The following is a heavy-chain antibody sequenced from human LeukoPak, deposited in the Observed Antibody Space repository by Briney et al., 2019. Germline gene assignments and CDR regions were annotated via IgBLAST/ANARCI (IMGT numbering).Heavy chain of an antibody. CDR3: ARARVGAPSDY. Sequence: SETLSLTCTVSGGSISSGSYYWSWIRQPAGKGLEWIGRIYTSGSTNYNPSLKSRVTISVDTSKNQFSLKLSSVTAADTAVYYCARARVGAPSDYWGQGTLVTVPS. CDR2: IYTSGST. J-gene: IGHJ4*02. CDR1: GGSISSGSYY. D-gene: IGHD1-26*01. V-gene: IGHV4-61*02.